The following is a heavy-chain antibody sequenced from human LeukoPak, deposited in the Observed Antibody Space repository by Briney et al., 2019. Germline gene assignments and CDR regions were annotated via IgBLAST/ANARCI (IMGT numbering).Heavy chain of an antibody. Sequence: ASVKVSCKASGYTFTSYDINWVRQATGQGLEWMGWMNPNSGNTGYAQKFQGRVTITRNTSISTAYMELSSLRSEDTAVYYCARGDTAEKGFDYWGQGTLVTVSS. J-gene: IGHJ4*02. D-gene: IGHD5-18*01. CDR1: GYTFTSYD. CDR3: ARGDTAEKGFDY. CDR2: MNPNSGNT. V-gene: IGHV1-8*03.